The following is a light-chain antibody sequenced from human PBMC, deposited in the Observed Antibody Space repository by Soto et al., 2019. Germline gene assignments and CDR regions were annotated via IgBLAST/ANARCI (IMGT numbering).Light chain of an antibody. Sequence: DIQMTQSPSSLSASVGDRVTITCRASQGIRHDLGWYQQKPGKAPKRLIYTASSLQSGVPPRFSGSGSGTKFTLTISSLQPEDFATYYCLQNNSYPVTFGQGTKVKIK. CDR2: TAS. CDR3: LQNNSYPVT. J-gene: IGKJ1*01. V-gene: IGKV1-17*01. CDR1: QGIRHD.